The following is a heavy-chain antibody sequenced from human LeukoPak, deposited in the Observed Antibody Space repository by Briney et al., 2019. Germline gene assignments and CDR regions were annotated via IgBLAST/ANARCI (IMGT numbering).Heavy chain of an antibody. J-gene: IGHJ5*02. D-gene: IGHD1-26*01. CDR2: IYTSGST. CDR1: GGSISSGRYY. Sequence: SETLSLTCTVSGGSISSGRYYWSWIRQPAGKGLEWIGRIYTSGSTNYNPSLKSRVTISVDTSKNQFSLKLSSVTAADTAVYYCARGLGVGATIGSWFDPWGQGTLVTVSS. CDR3: ARGLGVGATIGSWFDP. V-gene: IGHV4-61*02.